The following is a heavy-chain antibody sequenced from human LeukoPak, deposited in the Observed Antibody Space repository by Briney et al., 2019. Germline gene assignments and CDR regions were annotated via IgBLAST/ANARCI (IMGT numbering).Heavy chain of an antibody. Sequence: ASVKVSXKASGYTFTSYYMHWVRQAPGQGLEWMGIINPSGGSTSYAQKFQGRVTMTRDTSTSTVYMELSSLRSEDTAVYYCAGSCSGGSCYSSYYYYYMDVWGKGTTVTVSS. CDR3: AGSCSGGSCYSSYYYYYMDV. CDR1: GYTFTSYY. CDR2: INPSGGST. D-gene: IGHD2-15*01. J-gene: IGHJ6*03. V-gene: IGHV1-46*01.